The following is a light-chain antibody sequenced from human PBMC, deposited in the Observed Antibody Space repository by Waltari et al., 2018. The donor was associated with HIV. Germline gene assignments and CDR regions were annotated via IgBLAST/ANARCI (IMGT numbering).Light chain of an antibody. Sequence: DIQMTQSPSSLSASVGDRVPITCRSSPTINDNMNWYQQKPGEAPKVLIYDASTLETGVPSRFSGFGSGTEFTLTISSLQPDDFASYFCQQSLRSPLTFGPGTKVD. CDR2: DAS. CDR1: PTINDN. J-gene: IGKJ3*01. CDR3: QQSLRSPLT. V-gene: IGKV1-39*01.